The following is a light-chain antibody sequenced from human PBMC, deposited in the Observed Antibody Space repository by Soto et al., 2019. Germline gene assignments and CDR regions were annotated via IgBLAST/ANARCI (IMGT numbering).Light chain of an antibody. V-gene: IGKV1-9*01. CDR3: QQLNSYPRELT. CDR2: AAS. Sequence: IQLTQSPSSLSASVGDRVTITCRASQGISSYLAWYQQKPGKAPKLLIYAASTLQSGVPSRFSGSGSGTDFNLTISSLQPEDFATYSCQQLNSYPRELTFGGGTNVEIK. J-gene: IGKJ4*01. CDR1: QGISSY.